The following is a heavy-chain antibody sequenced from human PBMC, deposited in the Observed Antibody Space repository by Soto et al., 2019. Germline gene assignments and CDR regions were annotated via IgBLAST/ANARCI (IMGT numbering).Heavy chain of an antibody. J-gene: IGHJ4*02. Sequence: PGGSLRLSCAASGFTFSNFWMHWVRQAPGKGLVRVSRIDSDGSGAMYADSVKGRLTISRDNAKSTLFLQMNSLRAEDTAVYYCATLNSFGSDYWGRGTLVTVSS. V-gene: IGHV3-74*03. CDR1: GFTFSNFW. CDR3: ATLNSFGSDY. CDR2: IDSDGSGA. D-gene: IGHD5-18*01.